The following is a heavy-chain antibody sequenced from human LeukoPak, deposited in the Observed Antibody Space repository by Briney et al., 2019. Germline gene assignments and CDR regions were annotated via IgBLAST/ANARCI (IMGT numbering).Heavy chain of an antibody. CDR3: ARVGSSSWYNYYYYYMDV. CDR2: IYTSGST. CDR1: GGSISSGSYY. J-gene: IGHJ6*03. D-gene: IGHD6-13*01. V-gene: IGHV4-61*02. Sequence: PSETLSLTCTVSGGSISSGSYYWSWIRQPAGKGLEWIGRIYTSGSTNYNPSLKSRVTISVDTSKNQFSLKLSSVAAADTAVYYCARVGSSSWYNYYYYYMDVWGKRTTVTVSS.